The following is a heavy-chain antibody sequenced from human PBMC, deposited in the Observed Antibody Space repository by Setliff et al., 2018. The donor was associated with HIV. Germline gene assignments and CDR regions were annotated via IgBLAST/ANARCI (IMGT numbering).Heavy chain of an antibody. J-gene: IGHJ3*02. D-gene: IGHD3-22*01. CDR3: AKGYYYDRVEGFDI. V-gene: IGHV4-59*11. CDR1: GGSISSHY. CDR2: IYYTGNT. Sequence: SETLSLTCTVSGGSISSHYWSWIRQPPGKGLEWIGYIYYTGNTNYNPSLKSRVTISVDTSQNQFSLKLTSATAEDTAIYYCAKGYYYDRVEGFDIWGQGTMVTVSS.